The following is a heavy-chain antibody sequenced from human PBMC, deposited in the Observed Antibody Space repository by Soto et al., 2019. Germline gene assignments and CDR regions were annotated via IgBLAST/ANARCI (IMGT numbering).Heavy chain of an antibody. D-gene: IGHD3-9*01. CDR1: GGSFSGHY. Sequence: QVQLQQWGAGPLRPLETLSLTCGVSGGSFSGHYWAWIRQSPGKGLEWIGEINDRGSINYNPSLKSRVSISVDKSKNHYSLNLRSVTAADTAVYYCARESHDILTGHPWVWYFDIWGRGTLVTVSS. CDR3: ARESHDILTGHPWVWYFDI. V-gene: IGHV4-34*01. J-gene: IGHJ2*01. CDR2: INDRGSI.